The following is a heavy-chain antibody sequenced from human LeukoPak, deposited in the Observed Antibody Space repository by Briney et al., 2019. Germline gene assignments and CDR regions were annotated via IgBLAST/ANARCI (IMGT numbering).Heavy chain of an antibody. CDR3: TRLRWFGDHYYYMDV. D-gene: IGHD3-10*01. CDR2: IYPGDSET. CDR1: GYRFISYW. V-gene: IGHV5-51*01. Sequence: GESLKISCNESGYRFISYWIAWVRQVPGKGLEYMGIIYPGDSETRYSPSFQGQVTISADKSSSSAYLQWSSLKASDTAMYYCTRLRWFGDHYYYMDVWGKGTTVTVSS. J-gene: IGHJ6*03.